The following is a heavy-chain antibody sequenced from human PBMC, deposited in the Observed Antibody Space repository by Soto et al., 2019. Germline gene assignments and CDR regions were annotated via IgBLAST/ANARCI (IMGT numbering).Heavy chain of an antibody. V-gene: IGHV1-69*01. CDR1: GGTFSSYA. CDR3: AARKGGSSGCEYYYYGMDV. Sequence: QVQLVQSGAEVKKPGSSVTLSCTASGGTFSSYAISWVRQAPGQGLEWVGEIITSFGTANYAQKFQGRVTITADESTSTAHMELSSRRSEDTTVDYCAARKGGSSGCEYYYYGMDVWGQGTTVTVSS. D-gene: IGHD6-19*01. J-gene: IGHJ6*02. CDR2: IITSFGTA.